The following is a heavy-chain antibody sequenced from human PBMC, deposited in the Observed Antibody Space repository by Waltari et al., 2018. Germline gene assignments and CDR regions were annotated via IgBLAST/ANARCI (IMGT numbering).Heavy chain of an antibody. CDR3: ARDHIVGAPATLRY. V-gene: IGHV1-18*01. CDR2: ISGYNGNT. J-gene: IGHJ4*02. CDR1: GYTLINFG. D-gene: IGHD2-21*01. Sequence: QVQLVQSGADVKMPGASVQVSCKASGYTLINFGLSWVRRAPGQGLEWMGWISGYNGNTNYAQKFQGRVTMTTDTSTNTAYMELRSLGSDDTAMYYCARDHIVGAPATLRYWGQGTLVTVSS.